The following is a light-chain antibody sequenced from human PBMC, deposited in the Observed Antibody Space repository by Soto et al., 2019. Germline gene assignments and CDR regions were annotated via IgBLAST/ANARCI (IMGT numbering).Light chain of an antibody. J-gene: IGLJ1*01. CDR1: SSDVGSYNL. CDR3: CSYAGSSTYV. CDR2: EGS. Sequence: VLTQPASVSGSPGQSITISCTGTSSDVGSYNLVSWYQQHPGKAPKLMIYEGSKRPSGVSNRFSGSKSGNTASLTISGLQAEDEADYHCCSYAGSSTYVFGTGTKVTVL. V-gene: IGLV2-23*01.